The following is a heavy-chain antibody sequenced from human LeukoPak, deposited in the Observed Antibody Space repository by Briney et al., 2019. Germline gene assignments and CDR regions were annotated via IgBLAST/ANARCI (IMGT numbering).Heavy chain of an antibody. V-gene: IGHV4-4*07. CDR2: IYTSGST. Sequence: PSETLSLTCTVSGGSISSYYWSWLRQPAGKGLEWIGRIYTSGSTNYNPSLKSRVTMSVDTSKNQFSLKLSSVTAADTAVYYCAREDIVVVPAAKGYWFDPWGQGTLVTVSS. CDR3: AREDIVVVPAAKGYWFDP. CDR1: GGSISSYY. D-gene: IGHD2-2*01. J-gene: IGHJ5*02.